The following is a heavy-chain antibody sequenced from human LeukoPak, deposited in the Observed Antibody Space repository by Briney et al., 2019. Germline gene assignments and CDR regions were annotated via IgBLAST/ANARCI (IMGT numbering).Heavy chain of an antibody. D-gene: IGHD1-26*01. CDR2: IYTSGDT. CDR1: GVTVSGSY. V-gene: IGHV3-66*01. Sequence: GGSLRLSCAAAGVTVSGSYMSWVRQAPGEGLEWVAFIYTSGDTYYADSVKGRFTISRDSSKHTLYLQMNTLRTEDTAVYYCVRVRYSGSWFPVPNFDCWGQGTLVTVSS. CDR3: VRVRYSGSWFPVPNFDC. J-gene: IGHJ4*02.